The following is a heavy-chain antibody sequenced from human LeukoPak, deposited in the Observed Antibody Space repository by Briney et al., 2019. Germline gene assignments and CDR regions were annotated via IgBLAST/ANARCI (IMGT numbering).Heavy chain of an antibody. V-gene: IGHV4-59*01. J-gene: IGHJ3*02. CDR2: VYYTGST. D-gene: IGHD1-1*01. CDR1: GGSISTYY. Sequence: KPSETLSLTCTVSGGSISTYYWSWIRQPPGKGLEWIGYVYYTGSTNYNPSLKSRVTMSVDTSKIQFSLKLSSVTAADTAVYYCARRVARTGIYAFDIWGQGTMVTVSS. CDR3: ARRVARTGIYAFDI.